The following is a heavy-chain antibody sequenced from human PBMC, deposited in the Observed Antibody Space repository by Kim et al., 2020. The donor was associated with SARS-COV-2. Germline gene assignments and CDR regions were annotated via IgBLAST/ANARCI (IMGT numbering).Heavy chain of an antibody. V-gene: IGHV4-39*07. CDR1: GGSISSSSYY. CDR2: IYYSGST. J-gene: IGHJ5*02. D-gene: IGHD2-15*01. Sequence: SETLSLTCTVSGGSISSSSYYWGWIRQPPGKGLEWIGSIYYSGSTYYNPSLKSRVTISVDTSKNQFSLKLSSVTAADTAVYYCASAPLGYGSGGSCHRFDPWGQGTLVTVSS. CDR3: ASAPLGYGSGGSCHRFDP.